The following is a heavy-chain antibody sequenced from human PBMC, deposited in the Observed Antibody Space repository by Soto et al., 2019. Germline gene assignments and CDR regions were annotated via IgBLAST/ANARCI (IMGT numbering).Heavy chain of an antibody. CDR2: IKSKTDGGTT. CDR3: TTEGVAAKVAHAFDI. J-gene: IGHJ3*02. CDR1: GFTFSNAW. Sequence: PGGSLRLSCAASGFTFSNAWMSWVRQAPGKGLEWVGRIKSKTDGGTTDYAAPVKGRFTISRDDSKNTLYLQMNSLKTEDTAVYYCTTEGVAAKVAHAFDIWGQGTMVTVSS. D-gene: IGHD2-15*01. V-gene: IGHV3-15*01.